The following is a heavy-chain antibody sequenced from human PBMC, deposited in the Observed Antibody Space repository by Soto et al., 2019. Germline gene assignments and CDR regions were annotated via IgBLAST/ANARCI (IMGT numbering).Heavy chain of an antibody. CDR2: ISYDGVSK. CDR1: GFTFSPYT. J-gene: IGHJ6*02. D-gene: IGHD6-13*01. V-gene: IGHV3-30-3*01. CDR3: SSGPARNSSTNVGMDV. Sequence: QVQLVESGGGVVQPGRSLRLSCAASGFTFSPYTIHWVRQAPGKGLEWVATISYDGVSKYYADSVRGRFTIPRDNSKNTLFLQVNSLRGDETAVYYCSSGPARNSSTNVGMDVWGQGTPVSVSS.